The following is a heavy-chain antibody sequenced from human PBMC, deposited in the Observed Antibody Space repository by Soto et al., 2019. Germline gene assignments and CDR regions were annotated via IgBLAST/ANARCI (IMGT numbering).Heavy chain of an antibody. D-gene: IGHD4-17*01. CDR3: ARDVIPLTTDWYFDL. Sequence: QLQLRESGPGLVKPSETLSLTCTVSGGSISGGVGGLYYWSWIRQPPGKGLEWIGYIYDSGSTYYNPSLKRRVTISVDTSKYQFSLRLSCVTAADTAVYYCARDVIPLTTDWYFDLWGRGTLVTVSS. V-gene: IGHV4-30-4*01. J-gene: IGHJ2*01. CDR1: GGSISGGVGGLYY. CDR2: IYDSGST.